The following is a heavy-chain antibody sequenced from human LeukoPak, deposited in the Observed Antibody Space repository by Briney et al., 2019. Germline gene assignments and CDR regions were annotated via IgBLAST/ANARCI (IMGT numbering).Heavy chain of an antibody. CDR2: IGSSGTTI. J-gene: IGHJ4*02. Sequence: RGSLRLSCGVPGFPLSIYEMQYVRQAPGKGLEWVSNIGSSGTTIYYADSVKGRFSISRDNAKSSLYLQMNSLRVESTAVYYCTFLAVASHFDYWGQGALVTVSS. CDR1: GFPLSIYE. V-gene: IGHV3-48*03. CDR3: TFLAVASHFDY. D-gene: IGHD6-19*01.